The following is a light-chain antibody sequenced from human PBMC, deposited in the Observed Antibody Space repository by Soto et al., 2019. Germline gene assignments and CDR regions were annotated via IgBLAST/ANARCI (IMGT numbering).Light chain of an antibody. Sequence: DIVMTQSPLSLPVTPGEPASISCRSSQSLLHSNGYNYLDWYLQKPGQSPQLLIYLGSNRASGVPDRFSGIGSGTDFTLKINSVEAEDAGVYYCMQGRQIPWTFGQGTKVDIK. J-gene: IGKJ1*01. CDR1: QSLLHSNGYNY. CDR2: LGS. V-gene: IGKV2-28*01. CDR3: MQGRQIPWT.